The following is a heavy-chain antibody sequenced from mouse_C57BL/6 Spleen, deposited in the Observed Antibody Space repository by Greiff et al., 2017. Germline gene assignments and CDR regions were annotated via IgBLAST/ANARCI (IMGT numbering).Heavy chain of an antibody. CDR2: INPGSGGT. CDR3: ARWGVREGAMDY. Sequence: QVQLKQSGAELVRPGTSVKVSCKASGYAFTNYLIEWVKQRPGQGLEWIGAINPGSGGTNYTEKFKGKSTLTADKSSSTAYLQLSSLTSEDSAVYFCARWGVREGAMDYWGQGTSVTVSS. J-gene: IGHJ4*01. D-gene: IGHD5-1*01. CDR1: GYAFTNYL. V-gene: IGHV1-54*01.